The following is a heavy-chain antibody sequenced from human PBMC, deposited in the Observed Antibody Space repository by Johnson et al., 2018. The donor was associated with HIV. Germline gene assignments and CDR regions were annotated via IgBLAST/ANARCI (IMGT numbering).Heavy chain of an antibody. Sequence: VQLVESGGGVVQPGRSLRLSCAASGFTFSDYYMSWIRQAPGKGLEWVSYISSSGSIIYYADSVQGRFTISRDNAKKSLFLQMNSLRVDETAVYYCARESTSWGGEYVGYGLDMWGQGTTVTVSS. D-gene: IGHD5-18*01. CDR1: GFTFSDYY. CDR2: ISSSGSII. V-gene: IGHV3-11*04. J-gene: IGHJ3*02. CDR3: ARESTSWGGEYVGYGLDM.